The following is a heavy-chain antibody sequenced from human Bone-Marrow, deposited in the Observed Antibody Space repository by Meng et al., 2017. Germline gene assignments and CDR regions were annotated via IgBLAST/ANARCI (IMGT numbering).Heavy chain of an antibody. V-gene: IGHV4-59*01. CDR1: GGSISSYY. D-gene: IGHD3-3*01. CDR2: IYYSGST. CDR3: VRRPEWLGYFDY. Sequence: QVQLQESGPGLVKPSETLSLTCTVSGGSISSYYWSWIRQPPGKGLEWIGYIYYSGSTNYNPSLKSRVTISVDTSKNQFSLKLSSVTAADTAVYYCVRRPEWLGYFDYWGQGTLVTVSS. J-gene: IGHJ4*02.